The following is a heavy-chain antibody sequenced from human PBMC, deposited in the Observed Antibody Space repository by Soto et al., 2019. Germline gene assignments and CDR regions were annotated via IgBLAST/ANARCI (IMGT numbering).Heavy chain of an antibody. CDR3: AREGSSGWYSGDAFDI. Sequence: GXSLRLSCAASRFTFSSYAVPWVLKAPGKGLEWLAVISYDGSNKYYADSVKGRFTISRDNSKNTLYLQMNSLRAEDTAVYYCAREGSSGWYSGDAFDIWGQGTMVTVSS. CDR2: ISYDGSNK. J-gene: IGHJ3*02. D-gene: IGHD6-19*01. CDR1: RFTFSSYA. V-gene: IGHV3-30-3*01.